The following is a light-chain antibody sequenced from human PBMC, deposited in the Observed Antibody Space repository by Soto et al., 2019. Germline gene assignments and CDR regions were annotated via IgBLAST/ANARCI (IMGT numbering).Light chain of an antibody. Sequence: TVMTQSPATLSMSPGDRAALSCRASLNVATNMSWYQQKPGQAPRLLIYGASIRATGVPARFTGSGSGTEFTLTINTLQSEDFAVYYCHQYNTCLRTFGRGTRVEV. CDR1: LNVATN. V-gene: IGKV3-15*01. CDR2: GAS. J-gene: IGKJ1*01. CDR3: HQYNTCLRT.